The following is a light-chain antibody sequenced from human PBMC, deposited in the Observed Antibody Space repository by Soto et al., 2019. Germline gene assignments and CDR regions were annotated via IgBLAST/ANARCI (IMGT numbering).Light chain of an antibody. CDR3: SSYAVSTPWV. CDR2: RNN. J-gene: IGLJ3*02. Sequence: QSVLTQPPSASGTPGQRVTISCSGSSSNIGSHTVNWYQQLPGTAPKLLMYRNNQRPSGVPDRFSGSKSGTSASLAISGLQAEDEADYYCSSYAVSTPWVFGGGTKLTVL. CDR1: SSNIGSHT. V-gene: IGLV1-44*01.